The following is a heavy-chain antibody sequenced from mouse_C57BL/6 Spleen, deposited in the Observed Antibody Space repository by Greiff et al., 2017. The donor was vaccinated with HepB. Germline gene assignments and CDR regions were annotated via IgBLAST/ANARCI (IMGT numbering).Heavy chain of an antibody. V-gene: IGHV1-26*01. J-gene: IGHJ2*01. CDR1: GYTFTDYY. CDR3: ARMDDYDIDY. D-gene: IGHD2-4*01. CDR2: INPNNGGT. Sequence: VQLQQSGPELVKPGASVKISCKASGYTFTDYYMNWVKQSHGKSLEWIGDINPNNGGTRYNQKFKGKATLTVDKSSSTAYMELRSLTSEDSAVYYCARMDDYDIDYWGQGTTLTVSS.